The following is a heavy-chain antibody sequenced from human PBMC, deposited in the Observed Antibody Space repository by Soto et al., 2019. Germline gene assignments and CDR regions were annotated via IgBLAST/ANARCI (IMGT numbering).Heavy chain of an antibody. Sequence: GALRLSGTASGVTIGAYAMCGCRQAPGKGLEWVGFIRSKAYGGTTEYAASVKGRFTISRDDSKSIAYLQLNSLKTEDTAVYYCTRDSYDRPPNDYWGQGTLVTVSS. CDR2: IRSKAYGGTT. V-gene: IGHV3-49*03. CDR1: GVTIGAYA. J-gene: IGHJ4*02. CDR3: TRDSYDRPPNDY. D-gene: IGHD5-12*01.